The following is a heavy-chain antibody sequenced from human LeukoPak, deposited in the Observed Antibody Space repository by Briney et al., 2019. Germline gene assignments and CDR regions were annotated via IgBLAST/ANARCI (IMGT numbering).Heavy chain of an antibody. V-gene: IGHV3-48*01. CDR1: GFTFSSNS. CDR3: ARDHVGGDYYYYGIDA. J-gene: IGHJ6*02. Sequence: GGSLRLSCAASGFTFSSNSMNWVRQAPGKGLEWISYISSGGSTIYYADSGRGRFTISRDAAKNSLYLQMNSLRAEDTAVYYCARDHVGGDYYYYGIDAWGHGTTVTVSS. CDR2: ISSGGSTI. D-gene: IGHD2-21*01.